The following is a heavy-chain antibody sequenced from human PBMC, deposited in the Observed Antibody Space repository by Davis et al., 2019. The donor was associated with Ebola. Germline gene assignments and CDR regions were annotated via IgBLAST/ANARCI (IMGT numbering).Heavy chain of an antibody. J-gene: IGHJ4*02. CDR3: ATLLGTSTTFDN. CDR2: IKQQGSLV. Sequence: PGGSLRLSCAASGFTFSDYYMSWIRQAPGKGLEWVASIKQQGSLVYYLESVKGRFTVSRDNAKNSLFLQMDSLRAEDTAVYYCATLLGTSTTFDNWGQGTLVTVSS. CDR1: GFTFSDYY. D-gene: IGHD4-11*01. V-gene: IGHV3-7*01.